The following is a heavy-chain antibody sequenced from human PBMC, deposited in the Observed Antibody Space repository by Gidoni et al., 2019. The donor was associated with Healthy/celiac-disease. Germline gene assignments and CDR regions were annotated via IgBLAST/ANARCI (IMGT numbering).Heavy chain of an antibody. CDR3: ARARHDSSGGHYDFDQ. J-gene: IGHJ4*02. Sequence: QVQPQDSGPGLVKPSATLSLTSTVSGGSISNYYCILIRQPPGKGLEWIGYIHDSGSTNYNPPPKSRVTISVDTSKNQFSLKLSSVTAADTAVYYCARARHDSSGGHYDFDQWGQGTLVTVSS. V-gene: IGHV4-59*07. D-gene: IGHD3-22*01. CDR1: GGSISNYY. CDR2: IHDSGST.